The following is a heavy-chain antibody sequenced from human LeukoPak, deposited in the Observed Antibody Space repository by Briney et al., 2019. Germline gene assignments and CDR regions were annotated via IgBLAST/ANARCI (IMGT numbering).Heavy chain of an antibody. Sequence: SGTLSLTCAVYGGSFSGYYWSWIRQPPGKGLGWIGEINHSGSTNYNPSLKSRVTISVDTSKNQFSLKLSSVTAADTAVYYCARVSGITMIVVVITDAFDIWGQGTMVTVSS. CDR3: ARVSGITMIVVVITDAFDI. V-gene: IGHV4-34*01. CDR1: GGSFSGYY. J-gene: IGHJ3*02. D-gene: IGHD3-22*01. CDR2: INHSGST.